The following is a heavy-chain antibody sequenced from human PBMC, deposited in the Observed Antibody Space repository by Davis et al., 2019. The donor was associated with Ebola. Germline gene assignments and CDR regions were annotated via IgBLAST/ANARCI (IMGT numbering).Heavy chain of an antibody. CDR2: ISSSSSYT. Sequence: PGGSLRLSCAASGFTFSDYYMSWIRQAPGKGLEWVSYISSSSSYTNYADSVKGRFTISRDNAKNSLYLQMNSLRAEDTAVYYCARGAIYSSGWYFDYWGQGTLVTVSS. D-gene: IGHD6-19*01. CDR1: GFTFSDYY. J-gene: IGHJ4*02. CDR3: ARGAIYSSGWYFDY. V-gene: IGHV3-11*06.